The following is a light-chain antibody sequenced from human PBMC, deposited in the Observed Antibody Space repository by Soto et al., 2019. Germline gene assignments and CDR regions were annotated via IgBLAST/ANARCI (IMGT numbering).Light chain of an antibody. J-gene: IGLJ1*01. CDR1: SRDVGSYNL. Sequence: QSALTQLASVSGTPGQSITISCTGNSRDVGSYNLVSWYQQHPGKRPKLMIYVVSKRPSGVFYCFSGSKSGNTASLSISGLQSEDEADYYCCSYAGTPYVFGTGTKVTVL. CDR2: VVS. V-gene: IGLV2-23*02. CDR3: CSYAGTPYV.